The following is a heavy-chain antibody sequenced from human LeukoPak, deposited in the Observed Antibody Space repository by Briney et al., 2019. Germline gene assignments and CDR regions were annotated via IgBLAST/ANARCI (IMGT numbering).Heavy chain of an antibody. D-gene: IGHD2-2*01. V-gene: IGHV1-2*06. Sequence: ASVKVSCRASGYTFTGYYMHWVRQAPGQGLEWMGRINPNSGGTNYAQKFQGRVTMTRDTSISTAYMELSRLRSDDTAVYYCASREEGIVVVPAAIYYYYYYMDVWGKGTTVTVSS. CDR2: INPNSGGT. J-gene: IGHJ6*03. CDR1: GYTFTGYY. CDR3: ASREEGIVVVPAAIYYYYYYMDV.